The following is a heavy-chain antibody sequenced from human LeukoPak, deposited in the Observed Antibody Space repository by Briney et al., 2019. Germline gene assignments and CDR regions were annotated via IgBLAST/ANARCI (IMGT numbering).Heavy chain of an antibody. Sequence: ASVKVSCKASGYTFTNYYMHWVRQAPGQGLEWMGIINPSGGSTTYAQKFQGRVTMTRDTSTSTAYMELSSLRSEDAAVYYCARDLSGNKYGHFDYWGQGTLVTVSS. J-gene: IGHJ4*02. CDR2: INPSGGST. D-gene: IGHD1-26*01. V-gene: IGHV1-46*01. CDR1: GYTFTNYY. CDR3: ARDLSGNKYGHFDY.